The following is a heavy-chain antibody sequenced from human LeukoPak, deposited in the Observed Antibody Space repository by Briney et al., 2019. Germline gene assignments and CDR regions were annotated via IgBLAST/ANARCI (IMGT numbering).Heavy chain of an antibody. CDR3: ARDNHYYDSSGYLFDY. Sequence: GGSLRLSCAASGFTFSSYAMSWVRQAPGKGLEWVSRINSDGSSTSYADSVKGRFTISRDNAKNTLYLQMNSLRAEDTAVYYCARDNHYYDSSGYLFDYWGQGTLVTVSS. J-gene: IGHJ4*02. CDR2: INSDGSST. D-gene: IGHD3-22*01. CDR1: GFTFSSYA. V-gene: IGHV3-74*01.